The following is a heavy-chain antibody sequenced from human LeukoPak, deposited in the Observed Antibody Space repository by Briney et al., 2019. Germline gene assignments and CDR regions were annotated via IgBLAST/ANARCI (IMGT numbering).Heavy chain of an antibody. D-gene: IGHD2/OR15-2a*01. Sequence: GASVKVSCKASGYTFTSYGINWVRQATGQGLEWMGWMNPNSGNTGYAQKFQGRVTMTRNTSISTAYMELSSLRSEDTAVYYCARAPNRSARPEDWGQGTLVTVSS. CDR1: GYTFTSYG. CDR3: ARAPNRSARPED. CDR2: MNPNSGNT. J-gene: IGHJ4*02. V-gene: IGHV1-8*02.